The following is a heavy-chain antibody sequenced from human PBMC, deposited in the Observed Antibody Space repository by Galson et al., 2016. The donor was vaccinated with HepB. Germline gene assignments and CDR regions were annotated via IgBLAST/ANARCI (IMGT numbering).Heavy chain of an antibody. CDR2: IYHSGMT. D-gene: IGHD6-6*01. CDR1: GGSMSSHY. Sequence: SETLSLTCNVSGGSMSSHYWSWIRQPPGKGLEWIGYIYHSGMTNYKSSLKSRVSISIDTSNSQFSLKLTYVTAADTAVYYCAMPHYTSSSGNTHTFDIWVQGTMVIVSS. V-gene: IGHV4-59*11. CDR3: AMPHYTSSSGNTHTFDI. J-gene: IGHJ3*02.